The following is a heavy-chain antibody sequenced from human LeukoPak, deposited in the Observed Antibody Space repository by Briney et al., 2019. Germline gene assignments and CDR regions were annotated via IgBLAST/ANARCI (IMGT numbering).Heavy chain of an antibody. CDR3: AKGYCSGGSCPPTL. J-gene: IGHJ4*02. D-gene: IGHD2-15*01. CDR2: ISGTGGTT. Sequence: PGGSLRLSCAASGFTFSNYGMNWVRQAPGKGLEWVSRISGTGGTTFYADSVKGRFTISRDNSKNTLYLQMNSLRAEDTAVYYCAKGYCSGGSCPPTLWGQGTLVTVSS. CDR1: GFTFSNYG. V-gene: IGHV3-23*01.